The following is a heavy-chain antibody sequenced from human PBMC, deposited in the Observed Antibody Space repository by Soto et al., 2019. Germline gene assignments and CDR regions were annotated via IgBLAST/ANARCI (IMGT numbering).Heavy chain of an antibody. CDR2: ISGKNGNT. CDR3: AGGASSIVVVPVGGMDV. CDR1: GYTFISPG. V-gene: IGHV1-18*04. D-gene: IGHD2-2*01. J-gene: IGHJ6*02. Sequence: QVQLVKSGVEVKKPGASVKVSCKASGYTFISPGISWVRQAPGQGLQWMGWISGKNGNTNYAQKLQGRVTLTTDTSTRTDNMEPMSLRSDGTAVYFCAGGASSIVVVPVGGMDVWGQGTTVTVYS.